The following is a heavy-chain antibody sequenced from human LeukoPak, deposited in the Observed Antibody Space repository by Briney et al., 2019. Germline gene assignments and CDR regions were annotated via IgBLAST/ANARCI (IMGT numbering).Heavy chain of an antibody. J-gene: IGHJ5*02. D-gene: IGHD6-13*01. Sequence: PGGSLRFSCAASGFTFSDYYMSWIRQAPGKGLEWVSYISSSGSTIYYADSVKGRFTISRDNAKNSLYLQMNSLRAEDTAVYYCVRDRDPNSRCWQVNWFEPWGQGTLVTVSS. CDR2: ISSSGSTI. V-gene: IGHV3-11*01. CDR3: VRDRDPNSRCWQVNWFEP. CDR1: GFTFSDYY.